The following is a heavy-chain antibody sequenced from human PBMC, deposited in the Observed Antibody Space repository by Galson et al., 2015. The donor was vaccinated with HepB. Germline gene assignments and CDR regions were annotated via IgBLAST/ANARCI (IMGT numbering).Heavy chain of an antibody. V-gene: IGHV3-33*08. CDR3: ARSMVYASDY. Sequence: SLRLSCAASEFTFSSYGMHWVRQAPGKGLEWAAVIWYDGSNKYYADSVKGRFTISRGNSKNTLYLQMNSLRAEDTAVYYCARSMVYASDYWGQGTLVTVSS. CDR2: IWYDGSNK. J-gene: IGHJ4*02. CDR1: EFTFSSYG. D-gene: IGHD2-8*01.